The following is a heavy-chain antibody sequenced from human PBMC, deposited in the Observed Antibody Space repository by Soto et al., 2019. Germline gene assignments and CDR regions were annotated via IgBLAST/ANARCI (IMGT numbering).Heavy chain of an antibody. CDR2: IYNDGST. CDR1: GFIVSTSY. CDR3: ARDSYPRY. Sequence: EVQLVESGGGLVQPGGSLRISCTASGFIVSTSYMSWVRQAPGKGLEWVSIIYNDGSTYYADSVKGRFTISRDDSKNTLYLQIVSLRAEDTAVYYCARDSYPRYWGQGTLVTVSS. V-gene: IGHV3-66*01. J-gene: IGHJ4*02.